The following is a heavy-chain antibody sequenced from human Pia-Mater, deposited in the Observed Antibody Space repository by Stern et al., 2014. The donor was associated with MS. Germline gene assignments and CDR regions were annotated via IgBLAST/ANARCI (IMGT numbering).Heavy chain of an antibody. CDR1: GDSFSTIE. D-gene: IGHD6-13*01. Sequence: VQLLESGAEVKKPGSSMKVSCQASGDSFSTIEISWVRQAPGQGLEWLGGISPLFGTTNYAQKVQGRVTIIADVSTSTVNMELVSLRLEDTAVYYCVRDQGGIAASWGQGTLVTVSS. CDR2: ISPLFGTT. CDR3: VRDQGGIAAS. V-gene: IGHV1-69*01. J-gene: IGHJ4*02.